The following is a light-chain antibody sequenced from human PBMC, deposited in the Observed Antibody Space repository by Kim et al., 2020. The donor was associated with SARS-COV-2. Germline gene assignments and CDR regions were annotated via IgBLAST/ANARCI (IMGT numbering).Light chain of an antibody. J-gene: IGLJ2*01. V-gene: IGLV1-40*01. CDR3: QSYDSSLSGVV. CDR2: GNS. Sequence: QRVTISCTGSNSDVGAGYDVHWYQQLPGTGPKPLICGNSNRPSGVPDRFSGSKSGTSASLAITGLQAEDEADYYCQSYDSSLSGVVFGGGTQLTVL. CDR1: NSDVGAGYD.